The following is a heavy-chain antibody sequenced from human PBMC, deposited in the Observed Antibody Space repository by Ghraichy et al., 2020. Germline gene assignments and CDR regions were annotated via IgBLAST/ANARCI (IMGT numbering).Heavy chain of an antibody. CDR3: GRVPSYGGNPNYYYDMNV. CDR1: GGSFSGYY. V-gene: IGHV4-34*01. D-gene: IGHD4-23*01. J-gene: IGHJ6*02. Sequence: SETLSHTCAVYGGSFSGYYWSWIRQPPGKGLEWIGEINHSGSTNYNPSLKSRVTISVDTSKKQFSLKLSSVTAADTAVYYCGRVPSYGGNPNYYYDMNVWGQGTTVTVSS. CDR2: INHSGST.